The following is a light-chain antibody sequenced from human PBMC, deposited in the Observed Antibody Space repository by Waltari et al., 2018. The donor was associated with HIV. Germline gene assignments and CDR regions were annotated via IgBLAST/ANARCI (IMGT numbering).Light chain of an antibody. J-gene: IGLJ2*01. CDR3: SSYTINIVI. CDR1: SSDVGGYRY. CDR2: EVN. V-gene: IGLV2-14*01. Sequence: QSALTQPASVSGSPGQSLTISCTGTSSDVGGYRYVSWYQQRPDKSPRRIIYEVNNRPSGVSDSFSDSKSGNTASLTISGLQAEDECDYYCSSYTINIVIFGGGTKLTVL.